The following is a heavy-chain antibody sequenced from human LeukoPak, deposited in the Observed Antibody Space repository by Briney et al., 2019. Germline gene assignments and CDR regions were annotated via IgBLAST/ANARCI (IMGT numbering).Heavy chain of an antibody. V-gene: IGHV1-69*05. CDR2: IIPIFGTA. CDR1: GGTFSSYA. J-gene: IGHJ6*03. Sequence: ASVKVSCKASGGTFSSYAISWVRQAPGQGLEWMGGIIPIFGTANYAQKFQGRVTITTDESTSTAYMELSSLRSEDTAVYYCARATAAIMSGYYYYYYMDVWGKGTTVTVSS. D-gene: IGHD2-2*02. CDR3: ARATAAIMSGYYYYYYMDV.